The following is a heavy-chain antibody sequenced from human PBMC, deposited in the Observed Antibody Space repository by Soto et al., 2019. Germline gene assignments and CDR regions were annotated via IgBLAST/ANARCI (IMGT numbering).Heavy chain of an antibody. J-gene: IGHJ3*02. D-gene: IGHD3-3*01. CDR1: GFTFSSYA. CDR2: ISGSGGST. Sequence: GGSLRLSCAASGFTFSSYAMSWVRQAPGKGLEWVSAISGSGGSTYYADSVKGRFTISRDNSKNTLYLQMNSLRAEDTAVYYCAKHWPRMDFGVVIHALLWTYAFDIWGQGTMVTVSS. V-gene: IGHV3-23*01. CDR3: AKHWPRMDFGVVIHALLWTYAFDI.